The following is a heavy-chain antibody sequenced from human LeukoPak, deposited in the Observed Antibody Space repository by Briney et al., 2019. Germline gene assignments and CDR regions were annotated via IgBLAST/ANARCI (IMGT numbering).Heavy chain of an antibody. J-gene: IGHJ4*02. V-gene: IGHV4-59*01. CDR1: GGSISSYY. Sequence: SETLSLTCTVSGGSISSYYWSWIRQPPGKGLEWIGYIYYSGSTNYNPSLKSRVTISVDTSKNQFSLNLSSVTAADTAVYYCARARESGYTTELDYWGQGTLVTVSS. D-gene: IGHD3-3*01. CDR3: ARARESGYTTELDY. CDR2: IYYSGST.